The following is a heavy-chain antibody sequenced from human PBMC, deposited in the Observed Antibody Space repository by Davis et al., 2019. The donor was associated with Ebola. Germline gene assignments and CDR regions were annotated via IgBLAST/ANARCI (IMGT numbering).Heavy chain of an antibody. Sequence: ASVTVSCKASGYTFTSYARNWVRQAPGQGLEWMGWINTNTGNPTYAQGFTGRFVFSLDTSGSTAYLQISSLKAEDTAVYYCARQHSSSWYIYFNYWGQGTLVTVSS. CDR3: ARQHSSSWYIYFNY. J-gene: IGHJ4*02. CDR2: INTNTGNP. CDR1: GYTFTSYA. D-gene: IGHD6-13*01. V-gene: IGHV7-4-1*02.